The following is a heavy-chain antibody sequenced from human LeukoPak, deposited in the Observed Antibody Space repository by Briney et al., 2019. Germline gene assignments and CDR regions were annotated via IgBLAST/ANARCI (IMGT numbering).Heavy chain of an antibody. CDR1: GFTFSTYA. J-gene: IGHJ4*02. CDR2: SGDNT. Sequence: GGSLRLSCAASGFTFSTYAMSWVRQAPGRGLEWVSVSGDNTYYADSVKGRFTISRDNAKNSLYLQMNSLRAEDTAVYYCARGSTYYDSSGQVPFDYWGQGTLVTVSS. D-gene: IGHD3-22*01. CDR3: ARGSTYYDSSGQVPFDY. V-gene: IGHV3-23*01.